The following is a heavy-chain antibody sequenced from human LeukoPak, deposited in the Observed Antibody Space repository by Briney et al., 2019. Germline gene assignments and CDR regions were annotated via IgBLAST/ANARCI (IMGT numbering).Heavy chain of an antibody. Sequence: PSETLSLTCTVSGVSISTNALFWGWIRQPPGKGLEWIASIYFSGSTYYNPSMKSRATISVDMPRNQFSLRLSSVTAEDTAMYYCVKSTSSSWYPRFDYWGQGTLVPVSS. CDR2: IYFSGST. J-gene: IGHJ4*02. CDR3: VKSTSSSWYPRFDY. CDR1: GVSISTNALF. V-gene: IGHV4-39*01. D-gene: IGHD6-13*01.